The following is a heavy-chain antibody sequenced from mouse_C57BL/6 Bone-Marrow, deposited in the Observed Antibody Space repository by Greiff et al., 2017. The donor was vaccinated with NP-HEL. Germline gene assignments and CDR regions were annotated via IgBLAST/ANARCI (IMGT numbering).Heavy chain of an antibody. V-gene: IGHV1-61*01. CDR1: GYTFTSYW. Sequence: QVQLQQPGAELVRPGSSVKLSCKASGYTFTSYWMDWVKQRPGQGLEWIGNIYPSDSETHYNQKFKDKATLTVDKSSSTAYMQLSSLTSEDSAVYYCARRILSYYAMDYWGQGTSVTVSS. CDR2: IYPSDSET. CDR3: ARRILSYYAMDY. J-gene: IGHJ4*01.